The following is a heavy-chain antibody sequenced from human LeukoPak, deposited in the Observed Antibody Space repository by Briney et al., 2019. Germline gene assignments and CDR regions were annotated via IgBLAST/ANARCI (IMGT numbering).Heavy chain of an antibody. V-gene: IGHV3-9*01. CDR3: AKDLTAGGIGYRTNAFDI. D-gene: IGHD3-22*01. CDR1: GFTFDDYA. J-gene: IGHJ3*02. CDR2: ISWNSGSI. Sequence: GGSLRLSCAASGFTFDDYAMHWVRQAPGKGLEWVSGISWNSGSIGYADSVKGRFTISRDNSKNTLYLQMNSLRAEDTAVYYCAKDLTAGGIGYRTNAFDIWGQGTMVTVSS.